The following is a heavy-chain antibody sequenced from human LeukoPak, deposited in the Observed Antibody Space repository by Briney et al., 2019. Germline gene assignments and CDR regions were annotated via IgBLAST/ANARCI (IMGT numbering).Heavy chain of an antibody. CDR1: GFTFSSYA. CDR3: AKAGGSGKGGPNYYYYYGMDV. Sequence: PGGSLRLSCAASGFTFSSYAMSWVRQAPGKGLEWVSAISGSGGSTYYADSVKGRFTISRDNSKNTLYLQMNSLRAEDTAVYYCAKAGGSGKGGPNYYYYYGMDVWGQGTTVTVSS. D-gene: IGHD3-10*01. J-gene: IGHJ6*02. V-gene: IGHV3-23*01. CDR2: ISGSGGST.